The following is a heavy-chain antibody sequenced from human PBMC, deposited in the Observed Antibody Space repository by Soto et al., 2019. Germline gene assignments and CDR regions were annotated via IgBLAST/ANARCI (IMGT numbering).Heavy chain of an antibody. CDR1: GYTFTSYG. J-gene: IGHJ5*02. V-gene: IGHV1-18*01. CDR3: ARVLIAVAGSGFDP. CDR2: ISAYNDNT. D-gene: IGHD6-19*01. Sequence: ASVKVSCKASGYTFTSYGISWVRQAPGQGLEWMGWISAYNDNTNYAQKLQGRVTMTTDTSTSTAYMELRSLRSDDTAVYYCARVLIAVAGSGFDPWGQGTLVTVSS.